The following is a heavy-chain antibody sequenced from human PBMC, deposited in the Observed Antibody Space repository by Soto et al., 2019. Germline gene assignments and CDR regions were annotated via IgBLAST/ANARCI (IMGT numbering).Heavy chain of an antibody. Sequence: ASVKVSCKASGYTFTGYYMHWVRQAPGQGLGWMGWINPNSGGTNYAQKFQGWVTMTRDTSISTAYMELSRLRSDDTAVYYCAREGIAAAGSNWFDPWGQGTLVTVSS. V-gene: IGHV1-2*04. CDR2: INPNSGGT. CDR1: GYTFTGYY. D-gene: IGHD6-13*01. J-gene: IGHJ5*02. CDR3: AREGIAAAGSNWFDP.